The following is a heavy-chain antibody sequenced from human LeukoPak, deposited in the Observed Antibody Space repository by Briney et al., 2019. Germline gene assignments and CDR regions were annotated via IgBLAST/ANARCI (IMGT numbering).Heavy chain of an antibody. Sequence: ASVRVSCKASGHTFTGYYMHWVRQAPGQGLEWMGWINANSGGTNYAQKLQGRVTMTTDTSTSTAYMELRSLRSDDTAVYYCARIIVVVPAAAIYFDYWGQGTLVTVSS. V-gene: IGHV1-2*02. CDR1: GHTFTGYY. CDR2: INANSGGT. CDR3: ARIIVVVPAAAIYFDY. J-gene: IGHJ4*02. D-gene: IGHD2-2*01.